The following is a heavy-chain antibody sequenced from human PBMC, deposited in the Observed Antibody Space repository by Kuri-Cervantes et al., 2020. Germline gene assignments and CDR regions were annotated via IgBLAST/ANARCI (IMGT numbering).Heavy chain of an antibody. CDR2: IYYSGST. V-gene: IGHV4-59*08. J-gene: IGHJ3*02. D-gene: IGHD5-24*01. CDR3: ARPDGYNYYAFDI. Sequence: SETLSLTCTVSGGSISSYYWSWIRQPPGKGLEWIGYIYYSGSTNYNPSLRSRVTISVDTSKNQFSLKLSSVTAADTAVYYCARPDGYNYYAFDIWGQGTTVTVSS. CDR1: GGSISSYY.